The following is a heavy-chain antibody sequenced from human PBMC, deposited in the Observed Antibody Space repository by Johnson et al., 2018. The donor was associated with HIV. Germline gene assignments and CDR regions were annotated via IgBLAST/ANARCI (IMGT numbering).Heavy chain of an antibody. J-gene: IGHJ3*02. Sequence: QVQLVESGGGVVQPGRSLRLSCAASGFTFKSYGMHWVRQAPGKGLEWVAVISYDGNKEYYVDSVKGRFTVSRDNAKTTLYLQMNSLRPEDTAVYYCAKEGTDILLGYSYAFDIWGQGTMVIVSS. D-gene: IGHD3-9*01. CDR1: GFTFKSYG. CDR2: ISYDGNKE. V-gene: IGHV3-30*18. CDR3: AKEGTDILLGYSYAFDI.